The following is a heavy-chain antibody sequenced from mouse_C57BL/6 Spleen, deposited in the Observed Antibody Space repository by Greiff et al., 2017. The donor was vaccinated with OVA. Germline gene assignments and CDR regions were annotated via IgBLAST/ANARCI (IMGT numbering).Heavy chain of an antibody. CDR2: INPYNGGT. CDR3: ARYDYDPYWYFDV. J-gene: IGHJ1*03. Sequence: EVKLMESGPVLVKPGASVKMSCKASGYTFTDYYMNWVKQSHGKSLEWIGVINPYNGGTSYNQKFKGKATLTVDKSSSTAYMELNSLTSEDSAVYYCARYDYDPYWYFDVWGTGTTVTVSS. D-gene: IGHD2-4*01. V-gene: IGHV1-19*01. CDR1: GYTFTDYY.